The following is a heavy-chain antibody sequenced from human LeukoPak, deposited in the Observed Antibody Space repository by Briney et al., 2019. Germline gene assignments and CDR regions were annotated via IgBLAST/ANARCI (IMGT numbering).Heavy chain of an antibody. CDR1: GFTFSSYW. D-gene: IGHD1-1*01. J-gene: IGHJ4*02. CDR3: ARGTRSGLDV. Sequence: GGSLRLSCAASGFTFSSYWMHWVRQAPGKGLVWVSHINSDGRTTSYADYVKGRSTISRDKAKYALSVQMYSASAEHTAREYCARGTRSGLDVWGQGTLVTVSS. CDR2: INSDGRTT. V-gene: IGHV3-74*01.